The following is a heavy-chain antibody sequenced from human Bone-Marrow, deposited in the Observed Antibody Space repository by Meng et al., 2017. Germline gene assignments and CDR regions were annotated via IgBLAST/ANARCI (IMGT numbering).Heavy chain of an antibody. CDR3: ARDVKSGWHSLGFDY. V-gene: IGHV3-48*03. CDR2: ISGSGSTI. J-gene: IGHJ4*02. Sequence: GGSLRLSCAASGFTFSSYEMNWVRQAPGKGLEWVSYISGSGSTIYNADSVKGRFTISRDNAKNSLYLQMNSLRAEDTGVYYCARDVKSGWHSLGFDYWGQGTLVTVSS. CDR1: GFTFSSYE. D-gene: IGHD6-19*01.